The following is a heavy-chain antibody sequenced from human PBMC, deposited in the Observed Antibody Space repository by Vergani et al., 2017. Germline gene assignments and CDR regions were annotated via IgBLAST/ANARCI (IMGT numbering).Heavy chain of an antibody. CDR2: IYPGDSDT. J-gene: IGHJ4*02. CDR3: ARQSSYYYDSSGSRADY. CDR1: GYSFTSYW. D-gene: IGHD3-22*01. Sequence: EVQLVQSGAEVKKPGESLKISCKGSGYSFTSYWIGWVRQMPGKGLEWIGIIYPGDSDTRYSPSFQGQVTISADKSISTAYLQWSSLKASDTAMYYCARQSSYYYDSSGSRADYWGQGTLVTVSS. V-gene: IGHV5-51*01.